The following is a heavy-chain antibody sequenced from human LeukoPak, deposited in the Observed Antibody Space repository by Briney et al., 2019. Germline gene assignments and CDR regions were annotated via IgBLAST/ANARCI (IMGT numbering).Heavy chain of an antibody. CDR3: ARESPYYGSGSYTDY. J-gene: IGHJ4*02. D-gene: IGHD3-10*01. CDR2: INHSGST. Sequence: SETLSLTCAVYGGSFSGYYWGWIRQPPGKGLEWIGEINHSGSTNYNPSLKSRVTISVDTPKNQFSLKLSSVTAADAAVYYCARESPYYGSGSYTDYWGQGTLVTVSS. CDR1: GGSFSGYY. V-gene: IGHV4-34*01.